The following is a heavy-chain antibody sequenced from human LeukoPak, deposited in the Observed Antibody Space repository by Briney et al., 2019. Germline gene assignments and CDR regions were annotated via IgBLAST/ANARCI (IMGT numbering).Heavy chain of an antibody. Sequence: PGGSLRLSCAASGFTFSNYAMSWVRQAPGKRLEWVSSIGGSDGRTYYAESVKGRFTISRDNSKKTLYLQMNSLRVEDTAVYFCADPPNADYWGQGTLVTVSS. CDR1: GFTFSNYA. CDR2: IGGSDGRT. J-gene: IGHJ4*02. D-gene: IGHD4/OR15-4a*01. CDR3: ADPPNADY. V-gene: IGHV3-23*01.